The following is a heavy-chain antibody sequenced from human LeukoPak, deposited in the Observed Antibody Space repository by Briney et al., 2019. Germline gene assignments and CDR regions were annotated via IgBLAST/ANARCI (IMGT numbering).Heavy chain of an antibody. CDR1: GFTFSSYS. CDR2: ISSSSSTV. D-gene: IGHD3-3*01. J-gene: IGHJ4*02. V-gene: IGHV3-48*02. Sequence: TGGSLRLSCAASGFTFSSYSMNWVRQAPGKGLEWVSYISSSSSTVYYADSVKGQFTISRDNAKNSLYLQMNSLRDEDTAVYYCARMESPLYYDFWSGYYDYWGQGTLVTVSS. CDR3: ARMESPLYYDFWSGYYDY.